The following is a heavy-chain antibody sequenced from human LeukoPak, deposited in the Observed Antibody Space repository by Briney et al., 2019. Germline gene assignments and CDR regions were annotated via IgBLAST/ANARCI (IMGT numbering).Heavy chain of an antibody. Sequence: SETLSLTCTVSGDSITNNNYYWGWIRQPPGKGLEWIVSIHNGGSTYYNPSLKSRVTISVDTSKNQFSLKLTSVTAADTAVYYCATDRGVYSYGQEVFWGQGALVTVSS. CDR1: GDSITNNNYY. CDR2: IHNGGST. J-gene: IGHJ1*01. D-gene: IGHD5-18*01. CDR3: ATDRGVYSYGQEVF. V-gene: IGHV4-39*07.